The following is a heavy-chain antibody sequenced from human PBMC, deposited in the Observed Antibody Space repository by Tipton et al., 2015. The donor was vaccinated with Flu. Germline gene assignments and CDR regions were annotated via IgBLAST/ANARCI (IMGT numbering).Heavy chain of an antibody. Sequence: QVQLVQSGGGVVQSGRSLRLSCAASRFTFSTYSMHWVRQAPGKGLEWVAVISYAGNSEFYADSVKGRFTVSRDNSKNTLYLQMDSLRAEDTAVYYCAKPDDLPLTWGQGTLVSVYS. CDR1: RFTFSTYS. D-gene: IGHD1-1*01. V-gene: IGHV3-30-3*01. CDR3: AKPDDLPLT. CDR2: ISYAGNSE. J-gene: IGHJ4*02.